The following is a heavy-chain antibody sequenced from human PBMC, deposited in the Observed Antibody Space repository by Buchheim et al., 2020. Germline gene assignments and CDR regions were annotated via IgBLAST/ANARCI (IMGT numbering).Heavy chain of an antibody. J-gene: IGHJ6*02. V-gene: IGHV3-30*18. D-gene: IGHD1-1*01. CDR3: AKDRGLENLYYFYYGMDV. Sequence: QVQLVESGGGVVQPGRSLRLFCAASGFSFSRYAVHWVRQTPGRGLEWVAVISFDGLKSYYADSVKGRFIISRDNSKNTLYLQMNSLRAEDTAEYFCAKDRGLENLYYFYYGMDVWGQGTT. CDR1: GFSFSRYA. CDR2: ISFDGLKS.